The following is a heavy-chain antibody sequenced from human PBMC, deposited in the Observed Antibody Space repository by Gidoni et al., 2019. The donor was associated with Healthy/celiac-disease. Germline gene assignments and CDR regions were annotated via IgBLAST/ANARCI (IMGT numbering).Heavy chain of an antibody. V-gene: IGHV1-18*01. D-gene: IGHD2-2*01. CDR3: ARDAVYDIVGVPVVYYDYGMDV. CDR2: ISAYNDNT. J-gene: IGHJ6*02. CDR1: GYTFTSYG. Sequence: QVQLVQSGAEAKKPGASVKVSCKASGYTFTSYGISWVRQAPGQGLEWMGWISAYNDNTNYAQKLQGRVTMTTDTSTSTAYMELRSRRSDDTAVYYCARDAVYDIVGVPVVYYDYGMDVWGQGTTVTVSS.